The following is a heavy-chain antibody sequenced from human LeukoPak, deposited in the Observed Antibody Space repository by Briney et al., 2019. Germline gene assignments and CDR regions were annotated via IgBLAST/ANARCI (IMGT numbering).Heavy chain of an antibody. Sequence: SVKVSCKASGGTFISYAISWVRQAPGQGLEWMGGIIPISGTANYAQKFQGRVTITADDSTSTAYTEMSSLRSEDTAVYYCAREAYCGGDCYSGFDYWGQGTLVTASS. CDR3: AREAYCGGDCYSGFDY. CDR2: IIPISGTA. J-gene: IGHJ4*02. D-gene: IGHD2-21*02. CDR1: GGTFISYA. V-gene: IGHV1-69*13.